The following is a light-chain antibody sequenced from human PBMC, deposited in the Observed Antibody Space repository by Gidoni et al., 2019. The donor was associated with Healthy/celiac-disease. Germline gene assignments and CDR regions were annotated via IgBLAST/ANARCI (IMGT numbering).Light chain of an antibody. CDR3: QQYYSTPIT. V-gene: IGKV4-1*01. CDR1: QSVLYSSNSKNY. CDR2: WSS. Sequence: DSVMDQSPDSLAVSLGKRDTINCKASQSVLYSSNSKNYLAWYQQKPGQPPKLLIYWSSTRESGVPVRFSGSGSGTDFTLTISSLQAEDVAVYYCQQYYSTPITFGQGTRLEIK. J-gene: IGKJ5*01.